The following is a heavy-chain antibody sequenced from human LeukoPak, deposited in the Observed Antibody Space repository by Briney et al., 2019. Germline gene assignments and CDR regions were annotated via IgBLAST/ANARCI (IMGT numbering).Heavy chain of an antibody. V-gene: IGHV4-4*07. J-gene: IGHJ4*02. CDR2: IYTSGNT. CDR1: GGSISSYY. Sequence: SETLSLTCIVSGGSISSYYWSWIRQPAGKGLEWIGRIYTSGNTNYNPSLKSRVTMFEDKSKNQFSLRLYSVTVADTAVYYCARHFAYSSSSYFDYWGQGSLVTVSS. D-gene: IGHD6-6*01. CDR3: ARHFAYSSSSYFDY.